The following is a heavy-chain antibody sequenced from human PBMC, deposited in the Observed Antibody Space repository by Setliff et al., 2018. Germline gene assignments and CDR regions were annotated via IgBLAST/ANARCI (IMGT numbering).Heavy chain of an antibody. Sequence: SVKVSCKASGYTFTSYGVHWVRQAPGQRLEWMGGIIPIFGTANYAQKFRGRVTIITDESTSTAFMQLSSLRSEDTAVYYCVREGVDSRSSTDYRYYMDVWGKGTTVTVSS. V-gene: IGHV1-69*05. CDR3: VREGVDSRSSTDYRYYMDV. CDR2: IIPIFGTA. D-gene: IGHD3-22*01. CDR1: GYTFTSYG. J-gene: IGHJ6*03.